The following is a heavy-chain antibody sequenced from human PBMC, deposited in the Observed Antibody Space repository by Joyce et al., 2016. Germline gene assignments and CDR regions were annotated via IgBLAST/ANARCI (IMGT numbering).Heavy chain of an antibody. D-gene: IGHD3-22*01. CDR3: AKDCHYSSGYYEGFDY. J-gene: IGHJ4*02. Sequence: QVQLVDSGGGVVQPGRSLRLSCVASGFTFSNYGMHWVRQAPGKGMGWVAVIYYDGSNKYYSDSVKGRFTISRDNSRNTVYLQMNSLRPEDTAVYYCAKDCHYSSGYYEGFDYWGQGTLVTVSS. CDR1: GFTFSNYG. CDR2: IYYDGSNK. V-gene: IGHV3-30*18.